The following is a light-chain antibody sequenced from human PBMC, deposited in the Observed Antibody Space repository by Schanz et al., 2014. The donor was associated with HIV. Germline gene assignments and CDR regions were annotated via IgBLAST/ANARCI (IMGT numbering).Light chain of an antibody. J-gene: IGKJ2*02. V-gene: IGKV1-5*03. Sequence: DIQMAQSPSTLSASVGDRVTIPCRASQSISSWLAWYQQRPGKAPKLLIYKASSLESGVPSRFSGSGSGTEFTLTISSLQPDDFATYFCLQYDSDSWTFGQGTKLDIQ. CDR2: KAS. CDR3: LQYDSDSWT. CDR1: QSISSW.